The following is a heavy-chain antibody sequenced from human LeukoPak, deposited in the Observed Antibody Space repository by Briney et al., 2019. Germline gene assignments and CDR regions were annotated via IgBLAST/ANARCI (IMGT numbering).Heavy chain of an antibody. V-gene: IGHV3-48*01. J-gene: IGHJ5*02. CDR1: GFTFSSYS. CDR3: AKGISSTSPTNWFDP. D-gene: IGHD2-2*01. CDR2: IISSSSTI. Sequence: PGGSLRLSCAASGFTFSSYSMNWDRQAPGKGLEWVSYIISSSSTIYYADSVKGRFTISRDNAKNSLYPQMNSLRAEDTAVYYCAKGISSTSPTNWFDPWGQGTLVTVSS.